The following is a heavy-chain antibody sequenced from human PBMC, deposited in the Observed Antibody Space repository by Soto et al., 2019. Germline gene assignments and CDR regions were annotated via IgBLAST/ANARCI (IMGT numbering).Heavy chain of an antibody. Sequence: GGSLRLSCAGSGFAFSGSTFHWVRQASGKGLEWVGRIRIKANSYATAYSASVKGRFIISRDDSKTTAYLQMSSLKIEDTAVYYCYRENYFSYNAMDVWGQGTTVTVSS. CDR3: YRENYFSYNAMDV. V-gene: IGHV3-73*01. D-gene: IGHD1-7*01. CDR1: GFAFSGST. J-gene: IGHJ6*02. CDR2: IRIKANSYAT.